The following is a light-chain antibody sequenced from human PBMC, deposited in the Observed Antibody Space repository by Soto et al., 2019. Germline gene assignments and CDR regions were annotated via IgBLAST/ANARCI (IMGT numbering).Light chain of an antibody. Sequence: DMQMTQSPSSLSASVGDRVTITCRTSQTTTSYLNWYQQKPGQAPNLLIYAASVLQSGVPSRFSGSGSGTDFTLTISSLQPEDFATYYCQHQAAFGQGTKLEVK. CDR1: QTTTSY. CDR3: QHQAA. V-gene: IGKV1-39*01. J-gene: IGKJ2*01. CDR2: AAS.